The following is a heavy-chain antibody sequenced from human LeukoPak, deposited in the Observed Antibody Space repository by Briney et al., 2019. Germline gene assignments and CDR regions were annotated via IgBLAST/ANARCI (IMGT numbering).Heavy chain of an antibody. J-gene: IGHJ4*02. CDR3: ARDLSTGSLDF. V-gene: IGHV3-33*01. CDR1: GFILSTNG. D-gene: IGHD1-26*01. Sequence: GGSLRLSCAAPGFILSTNGMHWVRQAPGKGLEWVAGMWHDGSREDYEDSVKGRFTISRDMSKNTLNLQMNSLRVEDTAMFYCARDLSTGSLDFGGQGTLVTVSS. CDR2: MWHDGSRE.